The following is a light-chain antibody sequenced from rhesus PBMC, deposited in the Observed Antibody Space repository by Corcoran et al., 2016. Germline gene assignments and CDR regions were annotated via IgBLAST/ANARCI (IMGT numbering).Light chain of an antibody. V-gene: IGKV1-38*01. CDR1: QGISSY. J-gene: IGKJ4*01. Sequence: DIQLTQSPSSLSASVGDRVTITCRASQGISSYLAWYQQKSGKAPKFLIYDASNMQSGVPSRFSGSGSGTEFTLTISSLQPEDFATYYCQRPNSYPLAFDGGARVEIK. CDR2: DAS. CDR3: QRPNSYPLA.